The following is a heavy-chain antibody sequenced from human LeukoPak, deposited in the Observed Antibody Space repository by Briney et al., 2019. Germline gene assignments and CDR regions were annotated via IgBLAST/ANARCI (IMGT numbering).Heavy chain of an antibody. CDR1: GFTIDDYA. CDR2: ISGVGGST. D-gene: IGHD6-19*01. CDR3: AKDRAQGQQWLVIDY. J-gene: IGHJ4*02. V-gene: IGHV3-43*02. Sequence: GGTLRLSCAASGFTIDDYAMHWVRQAPGKGLEWVSLISGVGGSTYYADSVKGRFTISRDNSKNSLYLQMTSLRTEDTALYYCAKDRAQGQQWLVIDYWGQGTLVTVSS.